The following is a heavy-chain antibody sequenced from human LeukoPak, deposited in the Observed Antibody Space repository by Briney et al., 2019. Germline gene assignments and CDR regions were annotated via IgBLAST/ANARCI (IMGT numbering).Heavy chain of an antibody. V-gene: IGHV3-48*01. D-gene: IGHD6-13*01. CDR3: ARGAGYVDY. Sequence: PGGSLRLSCAASGFTFSSYSMNWVRQAPGKGLEWVSYISSSSSTIYYADSVKGRFTISRDNAKNSLYLQMNSLRAEDTAVYYCARGAGYVDYWGQGTLVTVSS. J-gene: IGHJ4*02. CDR2: ISSSSSTI. CDR1: GFTFSSYS.